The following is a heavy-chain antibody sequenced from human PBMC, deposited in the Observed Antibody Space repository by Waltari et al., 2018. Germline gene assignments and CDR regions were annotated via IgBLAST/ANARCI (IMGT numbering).Heavy chain of an antibody. Sequence: QVQLVQSGAEVKKPGSSVKVSCKASGGTFSSYAISWVRQAPGQGLEWMGGIIPIFGTANYAQKFQGRVTITADESTSTAYMELSSLRSEDTAVYYCARENHYYGSGSPDYYYYYGMDVWGQGTTVTVSS. CDR2: IIPIFGTA. V-gene: IGHV1-69*12. CDR3: ARENHYYGSGSPDYYYYYGMDV. D-gene: IGHD3-10*01. J-gene: IGHJ6*02. CDR1: GGTFSSYA.